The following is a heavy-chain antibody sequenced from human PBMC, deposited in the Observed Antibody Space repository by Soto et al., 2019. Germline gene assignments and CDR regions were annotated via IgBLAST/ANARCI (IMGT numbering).Heavy chain of an antibody. CDR2: IRANGYDT. V-gene: IGHV3-23*01. Sequence: GGSLRLSCAASGFTFTTYAMVWVRQAPGKGLEWDSVIRANGYDTYYADFVKGRFTVSRDNSKNTQYLQMNSLRADDTAVYYYAKGGSSFYIDFWGQGTLVTVSS. CDR1: GFTFTTYA. J-gene: IGHJ4*02. D-gene: IGHD2-2*01. CDR3: AKGGSSFYIDF.